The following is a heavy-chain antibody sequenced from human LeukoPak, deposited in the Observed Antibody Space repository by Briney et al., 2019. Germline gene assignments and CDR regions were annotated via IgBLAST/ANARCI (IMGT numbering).Heavy chain of an antibody. CDR1: GGSISSYY. CDR3: ARDIAAAGSGMWFDP. D-gene: IGHD6-13*01. Sequence: SETLSLTCTVSGGSISSYYWSWIRQPPGKGLEWIGYIYYSGSTNYNPSLKSRVTISVDTSKNQFSLKLSSVTAADTAVYYCARDIAAAGSGMWFDPWGQGTLVTVSS. CDR2: IYYSGST. J-gene: IGHJ5*02. V-gene: IGHV4-59*01.